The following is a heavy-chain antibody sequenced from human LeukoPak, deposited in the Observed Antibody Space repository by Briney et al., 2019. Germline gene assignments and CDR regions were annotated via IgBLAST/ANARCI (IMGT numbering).Heavy chain of an antibody. CDR1: GGSISSGSYY. J-gene: IGHJ4*02. Sequence: PSETLSLTCTVSGGSISSGSYYWGWVRQPAGRGLEWVGRIYTSGNTNYNPSLKSRVTISLDMSKNQFSLMLNSVTAADTAVYYCARDHGYGYVDYWGQGTLVTVSS. CDR3: ARDHGYGYVDY. D-gene: IGHD5-18*01. V-gene: IGHV4-61*02. CDR2: IYTSGNT.